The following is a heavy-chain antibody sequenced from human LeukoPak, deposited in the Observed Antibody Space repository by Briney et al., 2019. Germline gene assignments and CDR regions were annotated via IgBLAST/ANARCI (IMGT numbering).Heavy chain of an antibody. D-gene: IGHD6-19*01. CDR3: ARVRGWLGPTSYGMDV. CDR1: GGSISSGGYY. CDR2: IYYSGST. V-gene: IGHV4-31*03. J-gene: IGHJ6*02. Sequence: SETLSLTCTVSGGSISSGGYYWSWIRQHPGKGLEWIGYIYYSGSTYYNPSLKSRVTISVDTSKNQFSLKLSSVTAADTAVYYCARVRGWLGPTSYGMDVWGQGTTVTVSS.